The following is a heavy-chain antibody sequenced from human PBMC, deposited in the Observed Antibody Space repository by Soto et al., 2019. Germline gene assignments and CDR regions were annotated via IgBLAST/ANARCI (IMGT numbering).Heavy chain of an antibody. CDR3: ARDRPVRGPDAFDI. CDR2: IYSGGST. CDR1: GFTVSSND. Sequence: PGGSLRLSSAASGFTVSSNDMSWVRQAPGKGLEWVSVIYSGGSTYYADSVKGRFTISRDNSKNTLYLQMNSLRAEDTAVYYCARDRPVRGPDAFDIWGQGTMVTVS. D-gene: IGHD3-16*01. V-gene: IGHV3-66*01. J-gene: IGHJ3*02.